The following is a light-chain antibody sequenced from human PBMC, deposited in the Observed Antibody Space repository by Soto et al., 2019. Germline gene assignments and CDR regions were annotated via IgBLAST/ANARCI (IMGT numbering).Light chain of an antibody. CDR2: EVT. Sequence: QSALTQPPSASGSPGQSVTISCTGTSSDVGGYNYVSWYQQHAGKAPKLMIYEVTKRPSGVPDRFSGSKSGNTASLTVSGLQAVDEADYYCSSYAGSNNLVFGGGTKLTVL. CDR3: SSYAGSNNLV. V-gene: IGLV2-8*01. J-gene: IGLJ2*01. CDR1: SSDVGGYNY.